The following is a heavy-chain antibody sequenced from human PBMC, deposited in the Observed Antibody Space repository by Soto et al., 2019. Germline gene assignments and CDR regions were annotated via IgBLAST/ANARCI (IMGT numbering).Heavy chain of an antibody. CDR2: IIPILGIA. CDR1: GGTFSSYT. D-gene: IGHD5-12*01. J-gene: IGHJ4*02. Sequence: QVQLVQSGAEVKKPGSSVKVSCTASGGTFSSYTISWVRQAPGQGLEWMGRIIPILGIANYAQKFQGRVTITADKSTSTAYMELSSLRSEDTAVYYCVVRGYSGYDPYYWGQGTLVTVSS. CDR3: VVRGYSGYDPYY. V-gene: IGHV1-69*02.